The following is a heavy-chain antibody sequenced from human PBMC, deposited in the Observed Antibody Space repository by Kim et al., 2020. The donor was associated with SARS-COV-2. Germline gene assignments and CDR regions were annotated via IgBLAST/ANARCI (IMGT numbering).Heavy chain of an antibody. CDR1: GFTFSSYG. CDR2: ISYDGSNK. V-gene: IGHV3-30*18. D-gene: IGHD5-12*01. CDR3: AKGGGYEYYSASPFDY. Sequence: GGSLRLSCAASGFTFSSYGMYWVRQAPGKGLEWVAVISYDGSNKYYADSVKGRFTISRDNSKNTLYLQMNSLRAEDTAVYYCAKGGGYEYYSASPFDYWGQGTLVTVSS. J-gene: IGHJ4*02.